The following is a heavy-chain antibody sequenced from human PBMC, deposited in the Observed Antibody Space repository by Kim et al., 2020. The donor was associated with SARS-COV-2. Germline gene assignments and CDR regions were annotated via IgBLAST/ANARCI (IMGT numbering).Heavy chain of an antibody. CDR2: IRSKANSYAS. CDR1: GFTFSGYA. CDR3: TSDPGTTFAFWVAFD. D-gene: IGHD1-1*01. V-gene: IGHV3-73*01. Sequence: GGSLRLSCAASGFTFSGYAMHWVRQASGKGLEWVARIRSKANSYASAYAASVQGSFSISSDDTKNTAYLQMNSLKTEDTAVYYCTSDPGTTFAFWVAFD. J-gene: IGHJ3*01.